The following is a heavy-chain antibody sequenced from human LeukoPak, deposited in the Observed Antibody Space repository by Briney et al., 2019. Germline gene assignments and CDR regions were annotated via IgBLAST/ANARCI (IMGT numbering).Heavy chain of an antibody. Sequence: ASVKVSCKASGYTFTSYDINWVRQATGQGLEWMGWMNPNSGNTGYAQKFQGRVTITRNTSISTAYMELSSLRSEDTAVYYCARGEPERPYYDFWSGYRRDYMDVWGKGTTVTVSS. CDR3: ARGEPERPYYDFWSGYRRDYMDV. D-gene: IGHD3-3*01. CDR1: GYTFTSYD. V-gene: IGHV1-8*03. CDR2: MNPNSGNT. J-gene: IGHJ6*03.